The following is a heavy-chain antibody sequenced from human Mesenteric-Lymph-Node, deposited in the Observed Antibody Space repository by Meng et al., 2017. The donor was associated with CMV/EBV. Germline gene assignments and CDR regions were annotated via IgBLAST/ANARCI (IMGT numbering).Heavy chain of an antibody. V-gene: IGHV3-20*04. J-gene: IGHJ4*02. CDR3: AKTPPGSFLEWLMFFDY. D-gene: IGHD3-3*01. CDR1: GFSLDDDG. CDR2: INFNGGAT. Sequence: GGSLRLSCAASGFSLDDDGMNWVRQVPGKGLEWVASINFNGGATGYADSVKGRFTISRDSARNLLYLQMDSLRAEDTALYFCAKTPPGSFLEWLMFFDYWGPGTLVTVSS.